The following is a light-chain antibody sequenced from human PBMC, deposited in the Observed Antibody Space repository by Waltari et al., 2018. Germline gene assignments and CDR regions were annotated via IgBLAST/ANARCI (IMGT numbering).Light chain of an antibody. CDR3: STYSPSGTPYV. CDR2: DVS. CDR1: SGDIGRHNF. V-gene: IGLV2-14*03. J-gene: IGLJ1*01. Sequence: QSALTQPVSVSGSPGQSITISCTGTSGDIGRHNFVSWYQQHPGKAPRLMIFDVSNRPSGVSDRFSGSKSGNAASLTISGLQAEDEADYYCSTYSPSGTPYVFGTGTEVTVL.